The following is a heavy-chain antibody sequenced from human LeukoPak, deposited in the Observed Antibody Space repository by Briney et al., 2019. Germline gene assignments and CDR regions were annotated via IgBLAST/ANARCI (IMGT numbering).Heavy chain of an antibody. CDR2: IKQDGSEK. J-gene: IGHJ5*02. V-gene: IGHV3-7*03. Sequence: QPGGSLRLSCAASGFTFSSYWMSWVRQAPGKGLEWVANIKQDGSEKYYVDSVKGRFTIPRDNAKNSLYLQMDSLRAEDTAVYYCASSSSWARFDPWGQGTLVTVSS. CDR1: GFTFSSYW. D-gene: IGHD6-13*01. CDR3: ASSSSWARFDP.